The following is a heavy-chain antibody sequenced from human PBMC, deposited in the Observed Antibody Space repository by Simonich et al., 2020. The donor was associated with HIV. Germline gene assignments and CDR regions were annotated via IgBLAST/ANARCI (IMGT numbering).Heavy chain of an antibody. D-gene: IGHD1-26*01. CDR2: ISAYNGNT. Sequence: QVQLVQSGAEVKKPGASVKVSCKASVYTFISYGISWVRQAPGQGLEWMGGISAYNGNTNYAQKLQGRVTMTTDTSTSTVYMELRSLRSDDTAVYYCARDRMGVRGSYSYFDYWGQGTLVTVSS. J-gene: IGHJ4*02. V-gene: IGHV1-18*01. CDR1: VYTFISYG. CDR3: ARDRMGVRGSYSYFDY.